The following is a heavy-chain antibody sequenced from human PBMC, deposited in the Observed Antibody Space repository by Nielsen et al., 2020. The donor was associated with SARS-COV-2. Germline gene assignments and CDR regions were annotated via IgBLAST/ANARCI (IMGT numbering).Heavy chain of an antibody. CDR2: ISSSGSTI. V-gene: IGHV3-11*04. CDR1: GFTFSDYY. J-gene: IGHJ4*02. CDR3: AKVIYGSGIEIDY. Sequence: GESLKISCAASGFTFSDYYMSWIRQAPGKGLEWVSYISSSGSTIYYADSVKGRFTISRDNSKNTLYLQMNSLRAEDTAVYYCAKVIYGSGIEIDYWGQGTLVTVSS. D-gene: IGHD3-10*01.